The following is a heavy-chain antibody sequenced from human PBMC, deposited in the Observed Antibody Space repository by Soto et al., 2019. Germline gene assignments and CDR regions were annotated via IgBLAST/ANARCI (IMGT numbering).Heavy chain of an antibody. J-gene: IGHJ6*02. D-gene: IGHD2-2*01. CDR1: GGSINSGGYS. CDR3: ARVERTLSTPFAYGMDV. Sequence: QLQLQESGSGLVKPSQTLSLTCTVSGGSINSGGYSWIWIRQPPGKGLEWIGYIYHTGNTFYNPSLQRRVTISLDQSKNQFSLSLGSVTAADTAMYYCARVERTLSTPFAYGMDVWGQGTTVTVSS. CDR2: IYHTGNT. V-gene: IGHV4-30-2*01.